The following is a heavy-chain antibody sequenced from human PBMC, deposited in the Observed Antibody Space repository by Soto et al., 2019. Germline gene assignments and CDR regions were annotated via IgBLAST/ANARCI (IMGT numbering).Heavy chain of an antibody. CDR2: ISGSGGSA. J-gene: IGHJ5*02. Sequence: EVQLLESGGGLVQPGGSLRLSCAASGFTFSSYAMSWVRQAPGKGLEWGSAISGSGGSAYYADSVKGRFTISRDNSKNTLYLQMNSLRAEDTAVYYCAKDGNPIPYLTGYYRLGWFDPWGQGTLVTVSS. V-gene: IGHV3-23*01. CDR1: GFTFSSYA. CDR3: AKDGNPIPYLTGYYRLGWFDP. D-gene: IGHD3-9*01.